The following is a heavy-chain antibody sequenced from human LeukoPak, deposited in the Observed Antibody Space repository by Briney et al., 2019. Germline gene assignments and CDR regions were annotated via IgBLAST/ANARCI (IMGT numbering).Heavy chain of an antibody. V-gene: IGHV3-23*01. CDR2: ISGNGGAT. Sequence: HPGGSLRLSCAASGFTFRNYAMSWVRQAPGKGLEWVSSISGNGGATYYTDSVTGRFTISRDNSKDTLSLQMNSLRVDDTAIYYCAKGSVWFGEFFDRWGQGTLVTVSS. CDR1: GFTFRNYA. J-gene: IGHJ5*02. D-gene: IGHD3-10*01. CDR3: AKGSVWFGEFFDR.